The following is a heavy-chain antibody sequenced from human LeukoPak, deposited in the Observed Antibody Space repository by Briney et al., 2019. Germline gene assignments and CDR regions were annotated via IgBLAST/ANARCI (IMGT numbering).Heavy chain of an antibody. CDR1: GFTFSTYW. J-gene: IGHJ4*02. CDR3: TRERGFNYFDY. V-gene: IGHV3-74*01. Sequence: GGSLRLSCVASGFTFSTYWMHWVRQAPGKGLVWVSRISNDESSTTYADSVEGRFIISRDNAKNILYLQMSSLRAEDTAVYYCTRERGFNYFDYWGQGTLVTVSS. CDR2: ISNDESST.